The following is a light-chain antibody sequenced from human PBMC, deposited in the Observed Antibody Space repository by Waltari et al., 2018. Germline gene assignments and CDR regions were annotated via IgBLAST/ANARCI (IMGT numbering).Light chain of an antibody. J-gene: IGKJ2*01. V-gene: IGKV3-20*01. CDR2: GAS. CDR3: QQYGFSPEYT. CDR1: QSVSSNY. Sequence: EIVLTQSPGTLSLSPGERAPLSCRASQSVSSNYLAWYQQKPGQAPRLLISGASSRATGVPDRFNGSGSGTDFTLTISRLEPEDFAMYYCQQYGFSPEYTFGQGTKLEIK.